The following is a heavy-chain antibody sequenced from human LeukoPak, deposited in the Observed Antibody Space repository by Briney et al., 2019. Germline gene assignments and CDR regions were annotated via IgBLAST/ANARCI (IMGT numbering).Heavy chain of an antibody. CDR3: AKDSAAAGIGVCNY. J-gene: IGHJ4*02. Sequence: GGSLRLSCAASGFTFSSYAMSWARQAPGKGLEWVSAISGSGGSTYYADSVKGRFTISRDNSKNTLYLQMNSLRAEDTAVYYCAKDSAAAGIGVCNYWGQGTLVTVSS. CDR1: GFTFSSYA. D-gene: IGHD6-13*01. V-gene: IGHV3-23*01. CDR2: ISGSGGST.